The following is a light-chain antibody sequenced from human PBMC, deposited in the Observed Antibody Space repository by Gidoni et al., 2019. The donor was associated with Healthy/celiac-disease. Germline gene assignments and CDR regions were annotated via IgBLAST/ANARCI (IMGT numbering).Light chain of an antibody. V-gene: IGKV1-39*01. Sequence: DIQMTQSPSSLSASVGDRVTITCRASQSISSYLNWYQQKPGKAPKLLIYAASSLQSGVPSRFSSSGSGTDFTITISSLQPEDFATYYCQQSYSTPITFGQGTRLEIK. CDR3: QQSYSTPIT. CDR2: AAS. CDR1: QSISSY. J-gene: IGKJ5*01.